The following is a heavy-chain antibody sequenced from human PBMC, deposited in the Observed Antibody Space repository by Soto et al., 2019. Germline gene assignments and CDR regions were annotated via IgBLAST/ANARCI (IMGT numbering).Heavy chain of an antibody. V-gene: IGHV3-74*01. J-gene: IGHJ5*02. D-gene: IGHD6-6*01. Sequence: PGGSLRLSCAASGFTFRSYWMQWVRQAPGKGLVWVSWINSDGSSTSYADSVKGRFTISRDNAKNTLYLQMNSLRAEDTAVYYWARGGSSLTFDPWGQGTVVTVSS. CDR1: GFTFRSYW. CDR3: ARGGSSLTFDP. CDR2: INSDGSST.